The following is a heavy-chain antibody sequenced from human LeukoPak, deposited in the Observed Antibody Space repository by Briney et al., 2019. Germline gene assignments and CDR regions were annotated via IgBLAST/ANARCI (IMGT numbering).Heavy chain of an antibody. CDR3: AREPGTTDNIAAPTDY. CDR2: IYYSGST. V-gene: IGHV4-30-4*08. J-gene: IGHJ4*02. CDR1: GGSISSGDYY. D-gene: IGHD6-6*01. Sequence: SETLSLTCTVSGGSISSGDYYWSWLRQPPGKGLEWIGYIYYSGSTYYNPSLKSRVTISVDTSKNQFSLKLSSVTAADTAVYYCAREPGTTDNIAAPTDYWGQGTLVTVSS.